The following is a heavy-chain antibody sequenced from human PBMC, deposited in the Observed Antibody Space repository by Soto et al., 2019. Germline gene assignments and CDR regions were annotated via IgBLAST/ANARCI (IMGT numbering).Heavy chain of an antibody. Sequence: QVQLVESGGGVVQPGRSLRLSCAASGFTFSSYGMHWVRQAPGKGLEWVAVIWYDGSNKYYADSVKGRFTISRDNSKNTLYLQMNSLRAEDTAVYYCARDRDSSGWYPKTEFCYFDYWGQGTLVTVSS. J-gene: IGHJ4*02. CDR3: ARDRDSSGWYPKTEFCYFDY. CDR2: IWYDGSNK. D-gene: IGHD6-19*01. CDR1: GFTFSSYG. V-gene: IGHV3-33*01.